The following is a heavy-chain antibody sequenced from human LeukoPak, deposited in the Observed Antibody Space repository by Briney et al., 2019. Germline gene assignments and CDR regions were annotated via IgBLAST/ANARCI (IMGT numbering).Heavy chain of an antibody. CDR1: GFTFSNYW. Sequence: GGSLRLSCAASGFTFSNYWMHWVRHVPEKGLVWVSRVNPDGSNIAYANSVKGRFTSSRDNAKNTLYLQMNRLRVEDTAVYYCARGGSYGDYWGQGILVTVS. CDR3: ARGGSYGDY. V-gene: IGHV3-74*01. D-gene: IGHD3-16*01. CDR2: VNPDGSNI. J-gene: IGHJ4*02.